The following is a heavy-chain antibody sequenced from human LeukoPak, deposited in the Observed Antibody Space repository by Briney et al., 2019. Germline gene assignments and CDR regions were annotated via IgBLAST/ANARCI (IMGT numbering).Heavy chain of an antibody. CDR1: GFTFSNYY. Sequence: GSLRLSCAASGFTFSNYYRNWVRQAPGKGLEWIGEIYRSGSTNYNPSLKSRVTISVDKSKNQFSLKLSSVTAADTAVYYCASRTIFGVVRNNWFDPWGQGTLVTVSS. CDR3: ASRTIFGVVRNNWFDP. CDR2: IYRSGST. V-gene: IGHV4-4*02. J-gene: IGHJ5*02. D-gene: IGHD3-3*01.